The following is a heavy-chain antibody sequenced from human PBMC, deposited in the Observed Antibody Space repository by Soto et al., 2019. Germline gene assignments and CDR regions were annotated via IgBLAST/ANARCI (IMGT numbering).Heavy chain of an antibody. Sequence: SETLSLTCTVSGGSISSGGYYWSWIRQHPGKGLEWIGYIYYSGSTYYNPSLKSRVTISVDTSKNQFSLKLSSVTAADTAVYYCARDRAAAGTGWFDPWGQGTMVTVSS. CDR1: GGSISSGGYY. V-gene: IGHV4-31*03. CDR3: ARDRAAAGTGWFDP. D-gene: IGHD6-13*01. CDR2: IYYSGST. J-gene: IGHJ5*02.